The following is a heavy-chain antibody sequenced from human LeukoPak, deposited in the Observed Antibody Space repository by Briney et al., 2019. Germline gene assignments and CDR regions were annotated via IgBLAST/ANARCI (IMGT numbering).Heavy chain of an antibody. D-gene: IGHD3-10*01. Sequence: GGSLRLSCAASGFTFSSYSMNWVRQAPGKGLEWVSSITSSSSYIYYADSVKGRFTISRDNAKNSLYLQMNSLRAEDTAVYYCARYGSGSYYAAHAFDIWGQGTMVTVSS. CDR2: ITSSSSYI. CDR3: ARYGSGSYYAAHAFDI. V-gene: IGHV3-21*01. J-gene: IGHJ3*02. CDR1: GFTFSSYS.